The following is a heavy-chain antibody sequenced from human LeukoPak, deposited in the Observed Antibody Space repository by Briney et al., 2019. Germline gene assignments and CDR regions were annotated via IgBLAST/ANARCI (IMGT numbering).Heavy chain of an antibody. CDR2: MWSDGSKK. CDR3: ARGTSYGYTDY. J-gene: IGHJ4*02. D-gene: IGHD5-18*01. V-gene: IGHV3-33*01. CDR1: GFTFSNYD. Sequence: GGSLRPSCAASGFTFSNYDIHWVRQAPGKGLEWVAVMWSDGSKKYYGDSVKGRFTISRDNSKNTLFLQMNGLRAEDTAVYYCARGTSYGYTDYWGQGTLVTVSS.